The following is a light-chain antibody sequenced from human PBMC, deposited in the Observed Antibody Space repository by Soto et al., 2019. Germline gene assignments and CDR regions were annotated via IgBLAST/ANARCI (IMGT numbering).Light chain of an antibody. J-gene: IGKJ4*01. V-gene: IGKV3-20*01. CDR1: QSVSSSY. CDR3: QQYGSSALT. CDR2: GAS. Sequence: EIVLTQSPGTLSLSPGARATLSCRASQSVSSSYLAWYQQKPGQAPRLLIYGASIRATGIPDRFSGSGSWTDLTLTISRLEPEDFAVYYCQQYGSSALTFGGGTKVEIK.